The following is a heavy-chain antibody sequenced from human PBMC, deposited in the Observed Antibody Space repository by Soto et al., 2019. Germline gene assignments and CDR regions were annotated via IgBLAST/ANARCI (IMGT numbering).Heavy chain of an antibody. J-gene: IGHJ5*02. CDR2: IIPIFGTA. Sequence: SVKVPCKASGGTFSSYAISWVRQAPGQGLEWMGGIIPIFGTANYAQKFQGRVTITADESTSTAYMELSSLRSEDTAVYYCAREVKGCSSTSCWVSWFDPWGQGTLVTVSS. CDR1: GGTFSSYA. V-gene: IGHV1-69*13. D-gene: IGHD2-2*01. CDR3: AREVKGCSSTSCWVSWFDP.